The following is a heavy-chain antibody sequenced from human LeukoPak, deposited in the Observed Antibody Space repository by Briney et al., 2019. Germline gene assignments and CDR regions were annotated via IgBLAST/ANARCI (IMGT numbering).Heavy chain of an antibody. CDR1: GFTFSSYA. J-gene: IGHJ4*02. V-gene: IGHV3-30*04. CDR2: ISNDGSNQ. CDR3: ARGRGAPGSSYSDY. D-gene: IGHD3-10*01. Sequence: GGSLRLSCAASGFTFSSYAMHWVRQAPGKGLEWAAVISNDGSNQYHADSVKGRFTISRDNSKNTLYLQVNSLRAEDTAVYYCARGRGAPGSSYSDYWGQGALVTVSS.